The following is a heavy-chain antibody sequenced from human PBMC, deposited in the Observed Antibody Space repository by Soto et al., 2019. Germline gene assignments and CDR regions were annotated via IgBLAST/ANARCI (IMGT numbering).Heavy chain of an antibody. CDR2: INPNSGGT. Sequence: ASVKVSCKASGYTFTGYYMHWVRQAPGQGLEWMGWINPNSGGTNYAQKFQGWVTMTRDTSISTAYMEPSRLRSDDTAVYYCARAGYYYGSGSSVHYYYYGMDVWGQGTTVTVSS. CDR3: ARAGYYYGSGSSVHYYYYGMDV. V-gene: IGHV1-2*04. J-gene: IGHJ6*02. CDR1: GYTFTGYY. D-gene: IGHD3-10*01.